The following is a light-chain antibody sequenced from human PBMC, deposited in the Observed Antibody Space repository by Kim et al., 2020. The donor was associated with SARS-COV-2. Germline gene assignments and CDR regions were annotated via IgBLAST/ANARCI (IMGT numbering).Light chain of an antibody. V-gene: IGKV1-39*01. CDR2: AAS. J-gene: IGKJ2*03. Sequence: SASVRDRVTITCRASQSISSYLNWYQQKPGKAPKLLIYAASSLQSGVPSRFSGSGSGTDFTLTISSLQPEDFATYYCQQSYSTPQSFGQGTKLEI. CDR1: QSISSY. CDR3: QQSYSTPQS.